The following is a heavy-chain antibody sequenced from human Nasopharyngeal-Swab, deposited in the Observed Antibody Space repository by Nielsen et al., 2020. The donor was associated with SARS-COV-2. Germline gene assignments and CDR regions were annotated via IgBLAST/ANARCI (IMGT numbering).Heavy chain of an antibody. V-gene: IGHV3-66*01. CDR2: IYSGGST. CDR3: ARATFADWYFDL. D-gene: IGHD2/OR15-2a*01. Sequence: GGSLRLSCAASGFTVSSNYMSWVRQAPGKGLEWVSVIYSGGSTYYADSVKGRFTISRDNSKNTRYLQMNSLRAEDTAVYYCARATFADWYFDLWGRGTLVTVSS. J-gene: IGHJ2*01. CDR1: GFTVSSNY.